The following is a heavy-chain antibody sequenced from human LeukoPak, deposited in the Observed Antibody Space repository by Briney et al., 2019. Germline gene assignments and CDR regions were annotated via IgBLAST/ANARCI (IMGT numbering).Heavy chain of an antibody. D-gene: IGHD3-22*01. CDR1: GYTFTSYD. CDR2: MNPNSGNT. CDR3: ARATGYMIEDYFDY. J-gene: IGHJ4*02. V-gene: IGHV1-8*01. Sequence: ASVKFSCKASGYTFTSYDTNWVRQATGQGPEWMGWMNPNSGNTGYAQKFQGRVTMTRNTSISTAYMELSSLRSEDTAVYYCARATGYMIEDYFDYWGQGTLVTVSS.